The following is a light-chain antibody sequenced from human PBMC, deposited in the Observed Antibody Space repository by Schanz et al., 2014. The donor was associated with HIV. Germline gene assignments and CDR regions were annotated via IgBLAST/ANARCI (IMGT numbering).Light chain of an antibody. CDR1: SSDVGGDNF. J-gene: IGLJ1*01. CDR2: DVT. Sequence: QSALTQPASVSGSPGQSISISCAGTSSDVGGDNFVSWYQQHPGRAPKLLVYDVTNRPSGVSSRFSGSKSGNTASLTISGLQPEDEADYYRSSCPRGNTYVFGSGTKLTVL. CDR3: SSCPRGNTYV. V-gene: IGLV2-14*03.